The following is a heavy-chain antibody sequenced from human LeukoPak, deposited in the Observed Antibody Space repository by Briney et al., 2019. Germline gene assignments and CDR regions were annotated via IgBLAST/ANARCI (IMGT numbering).Heavy chain of an antibody. CDR2: ISYDGSNK. D-gene: IGHD6-19*01. CDR1: GFTFSSYG. CDR3: AKGAIAVAYYFDY. Sequence: PGGSLRLSCAASGFTFSSYGMHWVRQAPGKGLEWVAVISYDGSNKYYADSVKGRFTISRDNSKNTLYLQMNSLRAEDTAVYYCAKGAIAVAYYFDYWGQGTLVTVSS. J-gene: IGHJ4*02. V-gene: IGHV3-30*18.